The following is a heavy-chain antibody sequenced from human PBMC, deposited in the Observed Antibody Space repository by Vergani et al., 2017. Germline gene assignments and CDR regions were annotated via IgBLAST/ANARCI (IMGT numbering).Heavy chain of an antibody. Sequence: QVQLEESGPGLVKPSETLSLTCTVSGGSFNTYYWSWIRQSPGKGLEWGGYIYSHGSHNYNPPLNSRVTMSVDTAKNQVSLKLRSVTAADTAVSFCARVMYRDEASTGYRLEGMDIGGQGTTVTISS. V-gene: IGHV4-59*13. J-gene: IGHJ6*02. D-gene: IGHD3-9*01. CDR2: IYSHGSH. CDR1: GGSFNTYY. CDR3: ARVMYRDEASTGYRLEGMDI.